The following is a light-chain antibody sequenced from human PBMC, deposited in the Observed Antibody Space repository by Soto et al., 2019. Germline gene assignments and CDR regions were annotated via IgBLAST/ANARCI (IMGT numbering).Light chain of an antibody. CDR2: DAS. V-gene: IGKV1-5*01. CDR1: QSISSW. J-gene: IGKJ1*01. CDR3: QQYNSYRGT. Sequence: DIQMTQSPSTLSASVGDRVTITCRASQSISSWLAWYQQKPGNAPKLLIYDASSLESGVPSRFSGSGSGTEFTLTISSLQPDDFATYYCQQYNSYRGTFGQGTKVDIK.